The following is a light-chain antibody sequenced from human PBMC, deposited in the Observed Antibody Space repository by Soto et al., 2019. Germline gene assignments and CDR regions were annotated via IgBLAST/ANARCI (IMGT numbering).Light chain of an antibody. CDR2: ANS. V-gene: IGLV1-40*01. CDR1: SFNIGANYD. Sequence: SVLTQPPSVSGAPGQGVTISCTGSSFNIGANYDVHWYQHLPGTGPKLLIYANSFRPSGVPDRVSGSKSGTSASLAITGLQAEDEADYYCQSYDSSLSGSDVFGTGTKVTVL. CDR3: QSYDSSLSGSDV. J-gene: IGLJ1*01.